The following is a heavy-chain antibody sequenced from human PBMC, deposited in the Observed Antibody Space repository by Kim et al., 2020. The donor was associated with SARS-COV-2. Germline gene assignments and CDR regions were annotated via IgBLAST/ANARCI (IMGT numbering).Heavy chain of an antibody. CDR2: ISSSGSTI. Sequence: GGSLRLSCAASGFTFSSYEMNWVRQAPGKGLEWVSHISSSGSTIYYADSVKGRFTISRDNAKKSLFLQMNSLRAEDTAVYYCVGSDYDFWSGPYGMDVWGQGTTVTVSS. D-gene: IGHD3-3*01. V-gene: IGHV3-48*03. CDR1: GFTFSSYE. J-gene: IGHJ6*02. CDR3: VGSDYDFWSGPYGMDV.